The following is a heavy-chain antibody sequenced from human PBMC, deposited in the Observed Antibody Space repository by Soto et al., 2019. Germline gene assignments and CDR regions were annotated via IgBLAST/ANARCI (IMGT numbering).Heavy chain of an antibody. CDR3: AINSGSPTW. V-gene: IGHV4-39*01. J-gene: IGHJ4*02. CDR1: GVSISTSNLY. D-gene: IGHD1-26*01. CDR2: IYYSGST. Sequence: SETLSLTCTVSGVSISTSNLYWGWIRQPPGKGLEWIGNIYYSGSTYYNPSLKSRVTISIDTSKNQFSLHLRSVTASDTAVYYCAINSGSPTWRGQGTLVTVSS.